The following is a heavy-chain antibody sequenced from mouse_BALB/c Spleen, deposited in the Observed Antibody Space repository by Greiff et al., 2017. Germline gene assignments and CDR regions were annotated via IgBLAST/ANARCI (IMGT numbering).Heavy chain of an antibody. Sequence: VQLKQSGAELVKPGASVKLSCTASGFNIKDTYMHWVKQRPEQGLEWIGRIDPANGNTKYDPKFQGKATITADTSSNTAYLQLSSLTSEDTAVYYCADYYGSSLAWFAYWGQGTLVTVSA. CDR2: IDPANGNT. D-gene: IGHD1-1*01. J-gene: IGHJ3*01. CDR1: GFNIKDTY. V-gene: IGHV14-3*02. CDR3: ADYYGSSLAWFAY.